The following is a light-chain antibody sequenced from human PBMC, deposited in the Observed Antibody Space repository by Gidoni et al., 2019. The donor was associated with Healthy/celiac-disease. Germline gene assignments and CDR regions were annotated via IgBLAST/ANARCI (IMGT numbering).Light chain of an antibody. J-gene: IGKJ3*01. Sequence: IQMTQSPSTLSASVGDRFTITCRASQSISSWLAWYQQKPGKAPKLLIYKASSLESGVPSRFSGSGSGTEFTLTISSLQPDDFATYYCQQYNSYPFAFXPXTKVDIK. CDR3: QQYNSYPFA. CDR2: KAS. V-gene: IGKV1-5*03. CDR1: QSISSW.